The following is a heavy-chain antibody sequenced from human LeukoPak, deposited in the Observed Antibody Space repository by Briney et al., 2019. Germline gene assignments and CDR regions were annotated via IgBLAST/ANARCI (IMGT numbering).Heavy chain of an antibody. Sequence: SGGSLRLSCAASGFTFSSYWMSWVRQAPGKGLEWVANIQQDGSEKYYVDSVKCRFTIPKDNAKTSLFLQVDSLRAEDTAVYYCAREGWFGELLSHPFDSWGQGTLVTVSS. D-gene: IGHD3-10*01. CDR3: AREGWFGELLSHPFDS. CDR2: IQQDGSEK. CDR1: GFTFSSYW. J-gene: IGHJ4*02. V-gene: IGHV3-7*01.